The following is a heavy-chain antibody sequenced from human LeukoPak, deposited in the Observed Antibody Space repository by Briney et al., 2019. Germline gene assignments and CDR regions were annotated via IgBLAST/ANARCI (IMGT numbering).Heavy chain of an antibody. Sequence: ASVKVSCKASGYTFTGYYMHWVRQAPGQGLEWMGWINPNSGGTNYAQKFQGRVTMTRDTSISTAYMELSRLRSEDTAVYYCARDYVWGSPGHFDYWGQGTLVTVSS. V-gene: IGHV1-2*02. J-gene: IGHJ4*02. CDR3: ARDYVWGSPGHFDY. D-gene: IGHD3-16*01. CDR2: INPNSGGT. CDR1: GYTFTGYY.